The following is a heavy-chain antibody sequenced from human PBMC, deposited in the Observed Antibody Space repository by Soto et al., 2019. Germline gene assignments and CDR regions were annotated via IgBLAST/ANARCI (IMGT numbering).Heavy chain of an antibody. CDR2: IYSSGST. V-gene: IGHV4-59*01. D-gene: IGHD3-3*01. Sequence: SETLSLTCTVSGGSISSYYWSWIRQPPWKGLEWIGYIYSSGSTNYNPSLKSRVTISLDTSKNQFSLKLSSVTAADTAVYYCARGYNDFWSGYFTWFDPCGQGTLVTVSS. CDR3: ARGYNDFWSGYFTWFDP. J-gene: IGHJ5*02. CDR1: GGSISSYY.